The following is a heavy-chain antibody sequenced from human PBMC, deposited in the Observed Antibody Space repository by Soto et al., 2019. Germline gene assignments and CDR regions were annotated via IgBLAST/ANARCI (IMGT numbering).Heavy chain of an antibody. CDR3: ARAAPGTGQYYSGMDV. V-gene: IGHV7-4-1*01. Sequence: QVQLVQSGSELKKPGASVKVSCKASGYTFTSYAMNWVRQAPGQGLEWMGWINTNTGNPTYAQGFTGRFVFSLVTSASPAYLQICSLKSEDTAVYYCARAAPGTGQYYSGMDVWGQGTTVTVSS. D-gene: IGHD1-1*01. CDR1: GYTFTSYA. CDR2: INTNTGNP. J-gene: IGHJ6*02.